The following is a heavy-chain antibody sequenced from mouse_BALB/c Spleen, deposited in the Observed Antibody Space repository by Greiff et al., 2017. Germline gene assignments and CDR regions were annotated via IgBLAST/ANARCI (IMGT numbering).Heavy chain of an antibody. CDR1: GYTFTSYY. CDR3: TKSDY. V-gene: IGHV1S81*02. CDR2: INPSNGGT. J-gene: IGHJ2*01. Sequence: QVQLQQSGAELVKPGASVKLSCTASGYTFTSYYMYWVKQRPGQGLEWIGDINPSNGGTNFNEKFKSKATLTVDKSSSTAYMQLSSLTSEDSAVYYCTKSDYWGQGTTLTVSS.